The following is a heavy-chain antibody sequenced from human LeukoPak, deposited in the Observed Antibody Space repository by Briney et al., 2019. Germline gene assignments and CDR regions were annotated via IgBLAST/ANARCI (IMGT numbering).Heavy chain of an antibody. Sequence: GGSLRLSCAASGFTFSDYYMSWIRKAPGKGLEWVSYISSSSSYTNYADSVKGRFTISRDNAKNSLYLQMNSLRAEDTAVYYCARLGWATAPLDYWGQGTLVTVSS. CDR3: ARLGWATAPLDY. J-gene: IGHJ4*02. CDR1: GFTFSDYY. CDR2: ISSSSSYT. V-gene: IGHV3-11*06. D-gene: IGHD5-12*01.